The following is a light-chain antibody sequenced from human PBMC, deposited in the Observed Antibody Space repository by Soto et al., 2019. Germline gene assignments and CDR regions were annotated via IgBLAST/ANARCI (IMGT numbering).Light chain of an antibody. CDR2: LDS. V-gene: IGKV2-28*01. CDR1: QSLLHSNGYNY. J-gene: IGKJ1*01. CDR3: MQALQKGT. Sequence: DIVMTQSPLSLPVTPGEPASISCRSSQSLLHSNGYNYLDWYLQKPGQSPQLLIYLDSNRASGVPDRFSGSGSGTDFTLKISRVEADDVGVYYCMQALQKGTFGQGTKVEIK.